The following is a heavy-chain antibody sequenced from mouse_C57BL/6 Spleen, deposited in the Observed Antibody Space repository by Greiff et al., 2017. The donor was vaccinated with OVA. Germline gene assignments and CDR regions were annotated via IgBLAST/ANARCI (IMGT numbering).Heavy chain of an antibody. D-gene: IGHD1-1*01. V-gene: IGHV1-7*01. CDR1: GYTFTSYW. J-gene: IGHJ3*01. Sequence: VQLQESGAELAKPGASVKLSCKASGYTFTSYWMHWVKQRPGQGLEWIGYINPSSGYTKYNQKFKDKATLTADKSSSTAYMQLSSLTYEDSAVYYCARTDYGSSYEFAYWGQGTLVTVSA. CDR3: ARTDYGSSYEFAY. CDR2: INPSSGYT.